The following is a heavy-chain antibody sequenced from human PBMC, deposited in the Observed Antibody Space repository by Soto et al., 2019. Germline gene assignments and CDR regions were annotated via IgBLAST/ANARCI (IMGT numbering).Heavy chain of an antibody. D-gene: IGHD3-22*01. V-gene: IGHV3-15*07. CDR2: IKSKTDGGTT. CDR3: TTDSYSTMIIGRFDY. CDR1: AFTFSNAW. J-gene: IGHJ4*01. Sequence: GESLRLSCAASAFTFSNAWINWVRQAAGKLLEWVGRIKSKTDGGTTDFAAPVKGRFAISRDDSQDMVYVQMNSLKTEETGIYYGTTDSYSTMIIGRFDYWGHGNLVTVSS.